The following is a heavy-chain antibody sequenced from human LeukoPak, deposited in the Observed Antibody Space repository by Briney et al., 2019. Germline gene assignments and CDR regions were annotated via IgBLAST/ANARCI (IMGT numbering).Heavy chain of an antibody. D-gene: IGHD3-10*01. V-gene: IGHV1-2*02. CDR3: ARGAYYGSGSPTEDFDY. CDR2: INPNSDGT. CDR1: GYTFTGYY. Sequence: GASVKVSCKASGYTFTGYYMHWVRQAPGQGLEWMGWINPNSDGTNYAQKFQGRVTMTRDTSISTAYMELSRLRSDDTAVYYCARGAYYGSGSPTEDFDYWGQGTLVTVSS. J-gene: IGHJ4*02.